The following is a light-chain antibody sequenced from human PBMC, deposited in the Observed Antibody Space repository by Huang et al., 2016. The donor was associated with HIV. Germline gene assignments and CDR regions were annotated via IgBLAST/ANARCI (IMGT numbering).Light chain of an antibody. Sequence: EIVLTQSPGTLSLSPGQRLTLSCRASQTVSNDYLAWSQQKPGQSPRLLIYAASTRAAGIPDRFSGSGSATDFIRTVSRLEPEDSAVYYCQQYALSPWTFGHGTKVEI. J-gene: IGKJ1*01. CDR1: QTVSNDY. V-gene: IGKV3-20*01. CDR3: QQYALSPWT. CDR2: AAS.